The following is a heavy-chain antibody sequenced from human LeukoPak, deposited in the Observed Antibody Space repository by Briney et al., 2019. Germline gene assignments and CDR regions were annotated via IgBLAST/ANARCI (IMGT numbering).Heavy chain of an antibody. CDR1: GFTFSNYG. J-gene: IGHJ4*02. CDR3: AKNREDTVATITAY. V-gene: IGHV3-30*18. D-gene: IGHD5-12*01. CDR2: ISYDGSNT. Sequence: PGGSLRLSCAASGFTFSNYGMHWVRQAPGKGLEWVAVISYDGSNTYYADSVKGRFTISRDNSKNTLYLQMDSLRAEDTAVYYCAKNREDTVATITAYRGQGTLVTVSS.